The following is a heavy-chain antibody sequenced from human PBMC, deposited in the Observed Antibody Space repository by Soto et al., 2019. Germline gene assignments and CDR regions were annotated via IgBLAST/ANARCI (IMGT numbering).Heavy chain of an antibody. CDR1: GFTFSDYS. J-gene: IGHJ4*02. D-gene: IGHD1-1*01. CDR3: ARGSAHIQVQTFDY. V-gene: IGHV3-21*01. CDR2: ISGDSGSI. Sequence: EVHLVESGGGLVKPGGSLRLSCAASGFTFSDYSMHWVRQAPGKGLEWVSSISGDSGSIYYADSLKGRFTISRDNAKNSLDLKVNSLRAEDTAVYSCARGSAHIQVQTFDYWGQGTLVTVSS.